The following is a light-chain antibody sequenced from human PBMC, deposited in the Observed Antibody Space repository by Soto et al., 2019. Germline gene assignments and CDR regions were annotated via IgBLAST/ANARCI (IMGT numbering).Light chain of an antibody. CDR3: QQYNSYRA. CDR1: QSISSW. Sequence: IQMAQSPSTLSASVGDRVTVTCRSSQSISSWLAWYQKKPGKATKLLIYKASSLESGVPSRFSGSGSGTEFTLTISSLQHDDFATYYCQQYNSYRAFGQGTKVDIK. CDR2: KAS. V-gene: IGKV1-5*03. J-gene: IGKJ1*01.